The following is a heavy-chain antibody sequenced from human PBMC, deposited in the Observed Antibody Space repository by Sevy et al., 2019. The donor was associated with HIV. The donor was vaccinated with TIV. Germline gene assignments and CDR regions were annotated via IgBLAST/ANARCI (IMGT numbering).Heavy chain of an antibody. CDR2: IWYDGSDT. Sequence: GGCLRLSCAASGFIFSNHGMHWVRQAPGKGLEWVARIWYDGSDTYYGESVKGRFTISRDNSKNTVDLQMNSLRVEDTSEYYCARDVDSNYDGIDAWGQGTTVTVSS. CDR3: ARDVDSNYDGIDA. CDR1: GFIFSNHG. D-gene: IGHD4-4*01. J-gene: IGHJ6*02. V-gene: IGHV3-33*01.